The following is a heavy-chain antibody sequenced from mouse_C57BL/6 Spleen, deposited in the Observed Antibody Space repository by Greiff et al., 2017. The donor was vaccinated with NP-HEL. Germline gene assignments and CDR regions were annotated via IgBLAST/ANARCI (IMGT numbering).Heavy chain of an antibody. D-gene: IGHD1-1*01. V-gene: IGHV1-82*01. CDR2: IYPGDGDT. J-gene: IGHJ4*01. CDR1: GYAFSSSW. Sequence: QVQLQQSGPELVKPGASVKISCKASGYAFSSSWMNWVKQRPGKGLEWIGRIYPGDGDTNYNGKFKGKATLTADKSSSTAYMQLSSLTSEDSAVYFCARSFITTVGYYAMDYWGQGTSVTVSS. CDR3: ARSFITTVGYYAMDY.